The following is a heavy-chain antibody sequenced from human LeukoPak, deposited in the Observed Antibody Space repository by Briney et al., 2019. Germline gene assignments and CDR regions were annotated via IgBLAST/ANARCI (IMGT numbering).Heavy chain of an antibody. V-gene: IGHV1-8*01. D-gene: IGHD3-3*01. CDR2: MNPNSGNT. CDR1: GYTFTSYD. CDR3: ARYDFWSGHGFDY. Sequence: ASVKVSCKASGYTFTSYDINWVRQANGQGLEWMGWMNPNSGNTGYAQKFQGRVTMTRNTSKSTAYMELSSLRSEDTAVYYCARYDFWSGHGFDYWGQGTLVTVSS. J-gene: IGHJ4*02.